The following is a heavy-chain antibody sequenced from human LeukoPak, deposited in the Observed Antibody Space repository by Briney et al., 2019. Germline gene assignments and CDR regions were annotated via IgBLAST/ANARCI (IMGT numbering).Heavy chain of an antibody. J-gene: IGHJ4*02. Sequence: GGSLRLSCAASGFTFTTYWMHWVRQAPGTGLEWVSRINHDGSITTYADSVKGRFTISRDNAKNTLYLQMNSLRVEDMAVYYCARETPNIGNYYFDDWGQGTLVTVSS. CDR1: GFTFTTYW. D-gene: IGHD2/OR15-2a*01. CDR2: INHDGSIT. CDR3: ARETPNIGNYYFDD. V-gene: IGHV3-74*01.